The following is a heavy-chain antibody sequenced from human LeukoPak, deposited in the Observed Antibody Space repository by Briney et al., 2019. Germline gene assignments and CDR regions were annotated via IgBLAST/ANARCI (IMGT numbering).Heavy chain of an antibody. V-gene: IGHV3-23*01. Sequence: PGGSLRLSCAASGYTFSSYAMSWVRQAPGKGLEWVSGISDSGGSTYYADSVKGRFTISRDNYKNTLYLQVNSLRAEDTAIYYCAPPYYFDYWGQGTLVTVSS. J-gene: IGHJ4*02. CDR2: ISDSGGST. CDR3: APPYYFDY. D-gene: IGHD2-21*01. CDR1: GYTFSSYA.